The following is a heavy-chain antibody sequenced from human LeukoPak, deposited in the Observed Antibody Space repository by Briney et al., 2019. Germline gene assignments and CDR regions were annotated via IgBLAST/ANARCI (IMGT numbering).Heavy chain of an antibody. CDR2: IKHDGSEK. V-gene: IGHV3-7*01. Sequence: GGSLRLSCAASGFTFSKYSMTWVRQAPEKGLEWAANIKHDGSEKYYVDSVKGRFTISRDNAKNSLYLQMNSLRVEDTAVYYCARVGYTDSWYSSPPFDYWGQGTLVTVSS. CDR3: ARVGYTDSWYSSPPFDY. D-gene: IGHD6-13*01. CDR1: GFTFSKYS. J-gene: IGHJ4*02.